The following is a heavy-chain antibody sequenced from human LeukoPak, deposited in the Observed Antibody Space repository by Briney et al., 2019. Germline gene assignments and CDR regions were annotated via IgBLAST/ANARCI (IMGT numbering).Heavy chain of an antibody. V-gene: IGHV3-23*01. CDR3: ARGLVEMATRYFDL. CDR1: GLSFSTYA. J-gene: IGHJ2*01. CDR2: ISGSGGST. Sequence: GGSLRLSCIASGLSFSTYAMNWVRQAPGKGLEWVSAISGSGGSTYYADSVKGRFTISRDNSKNTLYLQMNSLRVEDTAVYYCARGLVEMATRYFDLWGRGTLVTVSS. D-gene: IGHD5-24*01.